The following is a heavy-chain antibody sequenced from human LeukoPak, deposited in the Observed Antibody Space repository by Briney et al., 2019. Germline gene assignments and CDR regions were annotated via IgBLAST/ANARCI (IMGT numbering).Heavy chain of an antibody. V-gene: IGHV1-18*01. Sequence: ASVKVSCKASGYTFNSYGISWVRQAPGQGLEWMGWISAYNGNTNYAQKLQGRVTMTTDTSTSTAYMELRSLRSDDTAVYYCARRGGDVGYYYYMDVWGKGTTVTVSS. CDR2: ISAYNGNT. CDR3: ARRGGDVGYYYYMDV. J-gene: IGHJ6*03. D-gene: IGHD3-10*01. CDR1: GYTFNSYG.